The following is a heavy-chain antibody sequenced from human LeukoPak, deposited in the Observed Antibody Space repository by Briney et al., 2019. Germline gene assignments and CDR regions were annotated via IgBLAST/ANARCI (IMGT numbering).Heavy chain of an antibody. CDR3: ARDKGTSYLSSFDY. Sequence: GGSLRLSCAASGFTFSSYWMHWVRQAPGKGLVWVPRINSDGSSTNYADSVKGRFTISRDNAKNTLYLQMNSLRAADTAVYYCARDKGTSYLSSFDYWGQGTLVTVSS. V-gene: IGHV3-74*01. D-gene: IGHD6-6*01. CDR1: GFTFSSYW. J-gene: IGHJ4*02. CDR2: INSDGSST.